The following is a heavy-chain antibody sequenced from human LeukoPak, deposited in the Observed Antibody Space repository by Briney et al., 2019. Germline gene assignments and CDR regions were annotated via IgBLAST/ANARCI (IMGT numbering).Heavy chain of an antibody. V-gene: IGHV3-23*01. CDR2: ISGSGGST. CDR1: GFTFSTYG. D-gene: IGHD3-10*01. CDR3: AKEHIAYGSGSYSYYFDY. Sequence: GGSLRLSCAASGFTFSTYGMHWVRQAPGKGLEWVSAISGSGGSTYYADSVKGRFTISRDNSKNTLYLQMNSLRAEDTAVYYCAKEHIAYGSGSYSYYFDYWGQGTLVTVSS. J-gene: IGHJ4*02.